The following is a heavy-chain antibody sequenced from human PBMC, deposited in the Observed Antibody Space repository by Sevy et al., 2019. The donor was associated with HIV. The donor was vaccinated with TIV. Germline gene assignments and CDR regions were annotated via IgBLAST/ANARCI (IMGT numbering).Heavy chain of an antibody. D-gene: IGHD7-27*01. CDR2: ISWNSGTK. CDR1: GFTFDDYA. J-gene: IGHJ2*01. V-gene: IGHV3-9*01. CDR3: VKDLRPNWGYRYFDL. Sequence: GGSLRLSCAASGFTFDDYAVHWVRQTPGKGLEWVSGISWNSGTKEYADSVKGRFTISRDNAKNSLYLQMNSLRAEDTAFYYCVKDLRPNWGYRYFDLWGRGTLVTVSS.